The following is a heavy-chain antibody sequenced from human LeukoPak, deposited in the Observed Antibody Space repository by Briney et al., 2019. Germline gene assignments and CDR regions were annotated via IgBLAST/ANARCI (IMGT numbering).Heavy chain of an antibody. CDR1: GYTFTSYD. D-gene: IGHD3-22*01. Sequence: ASVKVSCKASGYTFTSYDINWVRQATGQGLEWMGWMNPNSGNTGYAQKFQGRVTMTRNTSISTAYMELSSLRSEDTAVYYCAKSIESYNSITDGMDVWGQGTTVTVSS. V-gene: IGHV1-8*01. CDR2: MNPNSGNT. J-gene: IGHJ6*02. CDR3: AKSIESYNSITDGMDV.